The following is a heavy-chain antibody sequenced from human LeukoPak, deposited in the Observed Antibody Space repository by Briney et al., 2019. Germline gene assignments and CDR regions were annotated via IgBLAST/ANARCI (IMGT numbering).Heavy chain of an antibody. D-gene: IGHD2-15*01. CDR3: ARESVGNSKKDGGYYYDYYMDV. J-gene: IGHJ6*03. CDR2: IYYSGSN. Sequence: SETLSLTCTGSGGSSSSHYWSWIRQPPGKGLEWIGYIYYSGSNNYNPSLKSRVIISVDTSKNQFSLKLSSVTAADTAVYYCARESVGNSKKDGGYYYDYYMDVWGKGTTVTVSS. V-gene: IGHV4-59*11. CDR1: GGSSSSHY.